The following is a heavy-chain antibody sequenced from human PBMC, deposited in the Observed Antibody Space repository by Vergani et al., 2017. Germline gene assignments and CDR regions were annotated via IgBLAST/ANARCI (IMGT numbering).Heavy chain of an antibody. Sequence: QITLKESGPTLVKPTQTLTLTCTFSGFSLTTGGEGVGWIRQPPGRALEWLAFVYWNDDERYSPSRKSRVTITKETSKNEVILTMATMDPVDTATYYCVHRLGYFDWDGAFDVWGPGTMVTVSS. CDR1: GFSLTTGGEG. V-gene: IGHV2-5*01. D-gene: IGHD3-9*01. J-gene: IGHJ3*01. CDR3: VHRLGYFDWDGAFDV. CDR2: VYWNDDE.